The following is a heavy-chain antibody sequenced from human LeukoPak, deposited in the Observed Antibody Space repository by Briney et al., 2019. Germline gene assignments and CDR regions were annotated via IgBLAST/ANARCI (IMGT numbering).Heavy chain of an antibody. D-gene: IGHD7-27*01. CDR1: GFTLTRNA. J-gene: IGHJ4*02. V-gene: IGHV3-66*01. Sequence: GGSLRLSCAASGFTLTRNAMSWVRQAPGKGLEWVSVIYSGGSTYYADSVKGRFTISRDNSKNTLYLQMNSLRAEDTAVYYCARDPGGNWGYWGQGTLVTVSS. CDR2: IYSGGST. CDR3: ARDPGGNWGY.